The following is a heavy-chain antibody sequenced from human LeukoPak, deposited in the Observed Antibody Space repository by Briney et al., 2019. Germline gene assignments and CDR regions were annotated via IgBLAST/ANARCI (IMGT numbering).Heavy chain of an antibody. CDR3: ARDRDYYYGMDV. V-gene: IGHV3-53*01. J-gene: IGHJ6*02. CDR1: AFTVSSNY. Sequence: GGSLRLSCAASAFTVSSNYMSWVRQAPGKGLEWVSVIYSGGSTYYADSVKGRFTISRDNSKNTLYLQMNSLRAEDTAVYYCARDRDYYYGMDVWGQGTTVTVSS. D-gene: IGHD3-10*01. CDR2: IYSGGST.